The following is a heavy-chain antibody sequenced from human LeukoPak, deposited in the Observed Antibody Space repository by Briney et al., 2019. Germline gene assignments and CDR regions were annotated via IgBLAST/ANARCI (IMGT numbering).Heavy chain of an antibody. CDR2: ISGSGGST. Sequence: GGSLRLSCAASGFTFSGYAMSWVRQAPGRGLEWVSDISGSGGSTYYADSVKGRFTISRDNSKNTLYLQMNSLRAEDTAVYYCAKFPRFFGVVIMPAYYFDYWGQGTLVTVSS. CDR3: AKFPRFFGVVIMPAYYFDY. V-gene: IGHV3-23*01. CDR1: GFTFSGYA. D-gene: IGHD3-3*01. J-gene: IGHJ4*02.